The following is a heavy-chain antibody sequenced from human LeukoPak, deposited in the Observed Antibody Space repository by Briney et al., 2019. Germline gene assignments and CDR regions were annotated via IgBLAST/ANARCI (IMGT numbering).Heavy chain of an antibody. Sequence: PSETLSLTCTVSGGSISSSSYYWSWIRQPPGKGLEWIGYIYYSGSINYNPSLKSRVTISVDTSKNQFSLKLSSVTAADTAVYYCARDVVAYGSGSYLDYWGQGTLVTVFS. CDR1: GGSISSSSYY. CDR3: ARDVVAYGSGSYLDY. CDR2: IYYSGSI. J-gene: IGHJ4*02. V-gene: IGHV4-61*01. D-gene: IGHD3-10*01.